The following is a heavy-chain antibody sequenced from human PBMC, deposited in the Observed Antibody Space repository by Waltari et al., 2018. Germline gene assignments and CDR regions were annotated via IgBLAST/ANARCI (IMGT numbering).Heavy chain of an antibody. J-gene: IGHJ5*02. Sequence: EVQLLESGGGLVQPGGSLRLSCAASGFTFSSYAMSWVRQAPGKGLEWVSAISGSGGSTYYADSVKGRFTISRDNSKNTLYLQMNSLRAEDTAVYYCAKTPNYDFWSGYLHQTWGQGTLVTVSS. CDR3: AKTPNYDFWSGYLHQT. V-gene: IGHV3-23*01. CDR1: GFTFSSYA. D-gene: IGHD3-3*01. CDR2: ISGSGGST.